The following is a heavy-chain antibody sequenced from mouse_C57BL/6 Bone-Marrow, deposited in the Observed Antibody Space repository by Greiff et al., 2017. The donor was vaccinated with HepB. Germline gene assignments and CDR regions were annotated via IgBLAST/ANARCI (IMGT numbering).Heavy chain of an antibody. V-gene: IGHV1-82*01. Sequence: VQLQQSGPELVKPGASVKISCKASGYAFSSSWMNWVKQRPGKGLEWIGRIYPGDGDTNYNGKCKGKATLTADKSSRTAYMQLSSLTSEDSAVYFCARPYYGNYGGFYYAMDYWGQGTSVTVSS. CDR2: IYPGDGDT. CDR3: ARPYYGNYGGFYYAMDY. J-gene: IGHJ4*01. D-gene: IGHD2-10*01. CDR1: GYAFSSSW.